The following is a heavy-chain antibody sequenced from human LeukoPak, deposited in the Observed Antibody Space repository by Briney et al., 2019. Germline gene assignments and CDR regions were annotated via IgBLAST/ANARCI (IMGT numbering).Heavy chain of an antibody. D-gene: IGHD6-19*01. V-gene: IGHV4-30-4*08. CDR2: INHSGST. Sequence: SQTLSLTCTVSGDSISSGDYYWSWIRQPPGKGLEWIGEINHSGSTNYNPSLKSRVTISVDTSKNQFSLKLSSVTAADTAVYYCAREVRSSGWYPNYYYYYMDVWGKGTTVTISS. CDR3: AREVRSSGWYPNYYYYYMDV. J-gene: IGHJ6*03. CDR1: GDSISSGDYY.